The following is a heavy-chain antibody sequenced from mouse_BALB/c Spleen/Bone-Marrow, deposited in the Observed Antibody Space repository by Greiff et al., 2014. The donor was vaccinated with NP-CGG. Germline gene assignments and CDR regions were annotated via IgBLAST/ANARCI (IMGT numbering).Heavy chain of an antibody. CDR2: IDPANGNT. Sequence: EVHLVESGAELVKPGASVKLSCTASGFNIKDTYMHWVKQRPEQGLEWIGRIDPANGNTKYGPKFQGKATITADTSSNTAYLQLSSLTSEDTAVYYCAFIYYGYAMDYWGQGTSVTVSS. V-gene: IGHV14-3*02. CDR1: GFNIKDTY. D-gene: IGHD2-1*01. J-gene: IGHJ4*01. CDR3: AFIYYGYAMDY.